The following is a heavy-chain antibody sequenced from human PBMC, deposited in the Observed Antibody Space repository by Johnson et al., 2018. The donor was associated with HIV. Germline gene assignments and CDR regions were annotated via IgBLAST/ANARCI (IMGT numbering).Heavy chain of an antibody. CDR2: IRNDGSNE. CDR1: GFTFSSYG. D-gene: IGHD6-25*01. CDR3: AKDSATDPFDI. Sequence: QVQLVESGGGVVQPGGSLRLSCAASGFTFSSYGLHWVRQAPGKGLQWVAFIRNDGSNEYYADSVTGRFPISRDKSKNTLYLQMNSLRAEDTAVYYCAKDSATDPFDIWGQGTMVTVSS. J-gene: IGHJ3*02. V-gene: IGHV3-30*02.